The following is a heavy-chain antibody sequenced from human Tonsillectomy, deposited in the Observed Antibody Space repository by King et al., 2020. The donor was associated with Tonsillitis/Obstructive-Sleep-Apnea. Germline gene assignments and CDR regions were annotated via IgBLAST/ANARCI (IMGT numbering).Heavy chain of an antibody. CDR3: AKDHTYYDFWSGYHRALDAFDI. Sequence: VQLVESGGGLVQPGGSLRLSCAASGFTFSSYAMSWVRQAPGKGLEWVSAISGSGGSTYYADSVKGRFTISRDNSKNTLYLQMNSLRAEDTAVYYCAKDHTYYDFWSGYHRALDAFDIWGQGTMVTVSS. J-gene: IGHJ3*02. D-gene: IGHD3-3*01. V-gene: IGHV3-23*04. CDR1: GFTFSSYA. CDR2: ISGSGGST.